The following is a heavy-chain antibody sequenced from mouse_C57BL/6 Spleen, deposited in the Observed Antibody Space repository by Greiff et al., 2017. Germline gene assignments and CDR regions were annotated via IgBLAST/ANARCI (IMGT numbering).Heavy chain of an antibody. Sequence: QVHVKQSGAELVRPGTSVKMSCKASGYTFTNYWIGWAKQRPGHGLEWIGDIYPGGGYTNYNEKFKGKATLTADKSSSTAYMQFSSLTSEDAAIYYCARGGGKGWYFDVWGTGTTVTVSS. V-gene: IGHV1-63*01. CDR2: IYPGGGYT. J-gene: IGHJ1*03. CDR3: ARGGGKGWYFDV. D-gene: IGHD1-1*02. CDR1: GYTFTNYW.